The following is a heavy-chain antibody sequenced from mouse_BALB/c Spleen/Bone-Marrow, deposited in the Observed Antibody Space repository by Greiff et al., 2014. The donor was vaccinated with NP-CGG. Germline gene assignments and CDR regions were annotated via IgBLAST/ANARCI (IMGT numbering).Heavy chain of an antibody. D-gene: IGHD2-4*01. J-gene: IGHJ2*01. V-gene: IGHV3-8*02. CDR2: ISYSGST. CDR3: ARYKGYYDHDGDYFDY. Sequence: DVQLEESGPSLVKPSQTLSLTCSVTGDSITSGYWNWIRKFPGNKLEYMGYISYSGSTYYNPSLKSRISITRDTSKNQYYLQLNSVTIEDTATYYCARYKGYYDHDGDYFDYWGQGTTLTVSS. CDR1: GDSITSGY.